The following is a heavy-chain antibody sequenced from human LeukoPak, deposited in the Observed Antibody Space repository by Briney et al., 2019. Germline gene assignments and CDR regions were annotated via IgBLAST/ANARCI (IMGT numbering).Heavy chain of an antibody. Sequence: ASVKVSCKASGYTFTGYYMHWVRQAPGQGLEWMGWINPNSGGTNYAQKLQGRVTMTTDTSTSTAYMELRSLRSDDTAVYYCARGQYYDFWSGYWTAEYYFDYWGQGTLVTVSS. CDR1: GYTFTGYY. V-gene: IGHV1-2*02. J-gene: IGHJ4*02. CDR3: ARGQYYDFWSGYWTAEYYFDY. CDR2: INPNSGGT. D-gene: IGHD3-3*01.